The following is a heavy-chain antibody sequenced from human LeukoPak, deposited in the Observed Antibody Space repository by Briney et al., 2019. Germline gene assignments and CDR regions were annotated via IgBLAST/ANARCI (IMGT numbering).Heavy chain of an antibody. J-gene: IGHJ4*02. Sequence: SVKVSCKASGGTLSSYAISWVRQAPGQGLERMGGIIPIFGTANCAQKFQGRVTITADESTSTAYMELSSLRSEDTAVYYCAALVRVLWFGELLSGSNYFDYWGQGTLVTVSS. CDR2: IIPIFGTA. CDR3: AALVRVLWFGELLSGSNYFDY. V-gene: IGHV1-69*13. D-gene: IGHD3-10*01. CDR1: GGTLSSYA.